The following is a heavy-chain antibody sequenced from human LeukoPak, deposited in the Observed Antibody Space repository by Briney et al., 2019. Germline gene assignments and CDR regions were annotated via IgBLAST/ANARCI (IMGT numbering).Heavy chain of an antibody. V-gene: IGHV3-21*01. CDR3: ARVVGYYYYMDV. CDR1: GFTFSSYG. CDR2: ISSTSSYI. J-gene: IGHJ6*03. Sequence: GGSLRLSCAASGFTFSSYGINWVRQAPGKGLEWVSSISSTSSYIYYADSVKGRFTISRDNTKNSLYLQMNSLRAEDTAVYYCARVVGYYYYMDVWGKGTTVTVSS. D-gene: IGHD1-26*01.